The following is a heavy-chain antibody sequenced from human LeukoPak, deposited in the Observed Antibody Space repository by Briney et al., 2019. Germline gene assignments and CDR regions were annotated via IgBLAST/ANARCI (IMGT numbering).Heavy chain of an antibody. J-gene: IGHJ4*02. V-gene: IGHV4-39*01. CDR1: GCSVSSSIYY. Sequence: PSETLSLTCTVSGCSVSSSIYYWGWIRQPPGKGLEWIGSIYYSGSTSYNPSLKSRVTISVDTSKNQFSLKLTSVTAADTAVYYCASRNDILTGYVFDFWGQGTLVTVSS. CDR3: ASRNDILTGYVFDF. D-gene: IGHD3-9*01. CDR2: IYYSGST.